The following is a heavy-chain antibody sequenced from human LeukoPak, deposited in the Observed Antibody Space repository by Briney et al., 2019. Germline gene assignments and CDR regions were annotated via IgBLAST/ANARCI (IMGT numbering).Heavy chain of an antibody. J-gene: IGHJ6*03. CDR1: GFTFSSYA. CDR3: AKDRHASYYYYYMDV. Sequence: TGGSLRLSCAASGFTFSSYAMSWVRQAPGKGLEWVSAISGSGGSTYYADSVKGRFAISRDNSKNTLYLQMNSLRAEDTAVYYCAKDRHASYYYYYMDVWGKGTTVTVS. CDR2: ISGSGGST. V-gene: IGHV3-23*01.